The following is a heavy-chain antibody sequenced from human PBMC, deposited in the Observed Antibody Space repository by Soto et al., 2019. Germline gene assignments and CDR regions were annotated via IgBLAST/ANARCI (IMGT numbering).Heavy chain of an antibody. J-gene: IGHJ6*02. D-gene: IGHD4-17*01. V-gene: IGHV3-30*09. CDR2: ISYDGRHI. CDR3: ARDVSDYVLDV. Sequence: QLHLVESGGGVVQPGNSPRLSCTASGFIFSNYAMHWVRQAPGKGLEWVALISYDGRHIYYADSVKGRFAISRDNSKNTLDLVMNSLRREDTAMYYCARDVSDYVLDVWGQGTTVNVSS. CDR1: GFIFSNYA.